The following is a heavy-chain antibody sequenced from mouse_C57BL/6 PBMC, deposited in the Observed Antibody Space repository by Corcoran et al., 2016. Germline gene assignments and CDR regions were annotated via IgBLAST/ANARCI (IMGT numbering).Heavy chain of an antibody. J-gene: IGHJ4*01. D-gene: IGHD2-4*01. Sequence: QIQLVQSGPELKKPGETVKISCKASGYTFTTYGMSWVKQAPGKGLKWMGWINTYSGVPTYADDFKGRFAFSLETSASTAYLQINNLKNEDTATYFCARWGYDYSYYAMDYWGQGTSVTVSS. CDR2: INTYSGVP. CDR1: GYTFTTYG. V-gene: IGHV9-3*01. CDR3: ARWGYDYSYYAMDY.